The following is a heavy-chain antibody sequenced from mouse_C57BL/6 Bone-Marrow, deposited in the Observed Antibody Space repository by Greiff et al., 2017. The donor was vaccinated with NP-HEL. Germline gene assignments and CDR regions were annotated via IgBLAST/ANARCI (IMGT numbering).Heavy chain of an antibody. D-gene: IGHD2-2*01. J-gene: IGHJ4*01. CDR3: ARDRGYYYAMDY. CDR1: GFTFSDYY. Sequence: EVHLVESEGGLVQPGSSMKLSCTASGFTFSDYYMAWVRQVPEKGLEWVANINYDGSSTYYLDSLKSRFIISRDNAKNILYLQMSSLKSEDTATYDCARDRGYYYAMDYWGQGTSVTVS. CDR2: INYDGSST. V-gene: IGHV5-16*01.